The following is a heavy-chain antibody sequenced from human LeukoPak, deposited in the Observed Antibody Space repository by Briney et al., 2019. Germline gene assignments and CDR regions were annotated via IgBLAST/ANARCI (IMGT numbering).Heavy chain of an antibody. J-gene: IGHJ6*02. D-gene: IGHD3-10*01. CDR3: AKDQYMRFGGPSLDV. CDR2: ISSSSSTI. V-gene: IGHV3-48*01. Sequence: GGSLRLSCAASGFTFSSYSMNWVRQAPGKGLEWVSYISSSSSTIYYADSVKGRFTISRDNSKNTLYLQMNSLRAEDTAVYYRAKDQYMRFGGPSLDVWGQGTTVTVSS. CDR1: GFTFSSYS.